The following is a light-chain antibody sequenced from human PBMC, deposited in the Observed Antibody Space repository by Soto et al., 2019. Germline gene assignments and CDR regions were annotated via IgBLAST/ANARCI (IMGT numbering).Light chain of an antibody. J-gene: IGKJ1*01. CDR2: DAS. Sequence: DIQMTQSPSTLSASVGDRVTITCRASQSISSWLAWYQQKPGKAPKLLIYDASSLESGVPSRFSGSGSGTEFTLTFSSPQPDDFATYYCQQYNSYAETFGQGTKVEIK. V-gene: IGKV1-5*01. CDR1: QSISSW. CDR3: QQYNSYAET.